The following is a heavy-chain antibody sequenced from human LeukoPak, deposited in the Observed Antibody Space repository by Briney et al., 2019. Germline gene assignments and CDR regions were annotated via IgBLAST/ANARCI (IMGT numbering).Heavy chain of an antibody. Sequence: GGSLRLSCAASGFTFSSYGMHWVRQAPGKGLEWVAVIWNDGSNKYYADSVKGRFTISRDNSKNTLYLQMNGLRAEDTAVYYCARGSITMVRGATPDDAFDIWGQGTMVTVSS. CDR2: IWNDGSNK. D-gene: IGHD3-10*01. J-gene: IGHJ3*02. CDR1: GFTFSSYG. CDR3: ARGSITMVRGATPDDAFDI. V-gene: IGHV3-33*01.